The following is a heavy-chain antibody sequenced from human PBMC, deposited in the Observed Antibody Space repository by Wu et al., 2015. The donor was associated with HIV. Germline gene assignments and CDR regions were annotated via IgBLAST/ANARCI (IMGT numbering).Heavy chain of an antibody. D-gene: IGHD3-16*02. CDR1: GGTFNNYS. CDR2: ISPLYEIS. Sequence: QVQLVQSGAEVKEPGSAVTVSCQASGGTFNNYSIAWVRQAPGQGLEWMGGISPLYEISTYAPRFLGRITITVDASTSTSYMELSSLRSDDTALYFCARDLSRARYHHYYLDVWGKGTTVTVSS. J-gene: IGHJ6*03. V-gene: IGHV1-69*12. CDR3: ARDLSRARYHHYYLDV.